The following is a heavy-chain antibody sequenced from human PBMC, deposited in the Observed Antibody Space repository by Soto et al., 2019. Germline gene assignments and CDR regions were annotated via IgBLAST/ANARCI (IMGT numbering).Heavy chain of an antibody. CDR2: IRGSGGAT. V-gene: IGHV3-23*01. Sequence: EMQLLGSGGGLVQPGGSLRLSCAASGFVFGDYAMAWVRQAPGKGLEWVSSIRGSGGATYYADSVKGRFTVSRDNSKNTLFLQMNDLRAEDTALYYCAIKEGVTAFLDYWGQGTLVTVSS. CDR3: AIKEGVTAFLDY. J-gene: IGHJ4*02. CDR1: GFVFGDYA. D-gene: IGHD2-21*02.